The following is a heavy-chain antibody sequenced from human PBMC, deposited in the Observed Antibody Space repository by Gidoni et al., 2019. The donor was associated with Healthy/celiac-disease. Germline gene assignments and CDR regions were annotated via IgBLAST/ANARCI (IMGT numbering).Heavy chain of an antibody. CDR3: ARARRDIVVVPAAEKLVWFDP. Sequence: VQLQESGPGLVKPSQTLSLTCTVSGGSISSGAYSWGWIRQLPGKGLEWSGSIYYSGSTYYNPSLKSRLTISVDTSKNQFSLKLSSVTAADTAVYYCARARRDIVVVPAAEKLVWFDPWGQGTLVTVSS. V-gene: IGHV4-31*03. CDR2: IYYSGST. CDR1: GGSISSGAYS. J-gene: IGHJ5*02. D-gene: IGHD2-2*01.